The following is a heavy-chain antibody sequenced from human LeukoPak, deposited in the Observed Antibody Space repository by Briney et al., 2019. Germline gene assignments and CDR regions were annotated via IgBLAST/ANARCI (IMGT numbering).Heavy chain of an antibody. CDR1: GFTLSNSW. D-gene: IGHD2-8*01. CDR2: ISNDGSSL. V-gene: IGHV3-74*01. J-gene: IGHJ3*02. Sequence: GGSLRLSGAAYGFTLSNSWMHWVSHTAGKGLVWVSRISNDGSSLIYAPSVKGLCTISRDNAKNTLYLLMNSLRAEDTAVYYCARSDNGLDIWGQGTMVTVSS. CDR3: ARSDNGLDI.